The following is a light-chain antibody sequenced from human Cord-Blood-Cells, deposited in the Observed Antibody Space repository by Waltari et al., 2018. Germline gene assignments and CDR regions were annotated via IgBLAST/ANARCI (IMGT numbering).Light chain of an antibody. V-gene: IGLV2-23*02. Sequence: QSALTQPAPVSGSPGQSTTISCTGTSSAVGRYNLVSWYQQHPGKAPKLMIYELSKRPSGVSNRFSGSKSGNTASLTISGLQAEDEADYYCCSYAGSSTFVVFGGGTKLTVL. CDR1: SSAVGRYNL. CDR2: ELS. J-gene: IGLJ2*01. CDR3: CSYAGSSTFVV.